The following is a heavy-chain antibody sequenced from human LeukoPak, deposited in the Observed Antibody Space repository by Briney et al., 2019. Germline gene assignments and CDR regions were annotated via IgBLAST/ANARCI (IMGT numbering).Heavy chain of an antibody. J-gene: IGHJ4*02. Sequence: SETLSLTCAVSGGSISSGGYSWSWIRQPPGKGLEWIGYIYHSGSTYYNPSLKSRVTISVDRSKNQFSLKLSSVTAADTAVYYCARVDYGDNVFDYWGQGTLVTVSS. CDR2: IYHSGST. CDR1: GGSISSGGYS. D-gene: IGHD4-17*01. V-gene: IGHV4-30-2*01. CDR3: ARVDYGDNVFDY.